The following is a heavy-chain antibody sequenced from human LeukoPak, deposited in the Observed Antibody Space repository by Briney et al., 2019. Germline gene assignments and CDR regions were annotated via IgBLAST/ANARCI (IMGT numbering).Heavy chain of an antibody. CDR3: AKDKQCSGRTCFADY. V-gene: IGHV3-23*01. D-gene: IGHD2-15*01. Sequence: GGSLRLSCAASGFTFISYAMTWVRQAPGKGLEWVSAISGSGDSTYYADSVKGRFTISRDNSKNTLYLQMNSLRAEDTAVYFCAKDKQCSGRTCFADYWGQGTLVTVSS. CDR2: ISGSGDST. J-gene: IGHJ4*02. CDR1: GFTFISYA.